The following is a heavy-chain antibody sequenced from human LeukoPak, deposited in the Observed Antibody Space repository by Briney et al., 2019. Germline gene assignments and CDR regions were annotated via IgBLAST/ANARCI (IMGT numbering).Heavy chain of an antibody. D-gene: IGHD6-19*01. CDR1: GGSISSGSYY. J-gene: IGHJ4*02. CDR3: ARAGGSVGWYGTIDS. Sequence: SQTLPLTCTVSGGSISSGSYYWSWIRQPAGKGLEWIGHIYASGSTSYNPSLQSRVTISVDTSNHEFSLKLTSVTAADTAVYYCARAGGSVGWYGTIDSWGQGTLVTVSS. V-gene: IGHV4-61*09. CDR2: IYASGST.